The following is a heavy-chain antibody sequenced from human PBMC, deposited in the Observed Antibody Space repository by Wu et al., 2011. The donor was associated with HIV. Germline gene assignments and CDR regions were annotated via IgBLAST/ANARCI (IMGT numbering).Heavy chain of an antibody. V-gene: IGHV1-2*02. Sequence: QVHLVQSGAEVKKPGASVKVSCKASGYTFTGYYIHWVRQAPGQGLEWMGWINPNSGGTNYAQKFQGRVTMTRDTSISTAYMELSRLRSDDTAVYYCARVRAITMVRGVISHYGMDVWGQGTTVTVSS. CDR3: ARVRAITMVRGVISHYGMDV. CDR2: INPNSGGT. J-gene: IGHJ6*02. CDR1: GYTFTGYY. D-gene: IGHD3-10*01.